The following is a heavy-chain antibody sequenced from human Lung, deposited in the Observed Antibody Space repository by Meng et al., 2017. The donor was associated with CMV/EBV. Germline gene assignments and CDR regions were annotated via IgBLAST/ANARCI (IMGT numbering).Heavy chain of an antibody. V-gene: IGHV1-2*02. Sequence: TFTGYYMHWVRQAPGQGLEWMGWLNANSGATNYAQKFQGRVTMTRDTSITTAYMELSRLRSDDTALYYCARFNAIFYDSSGHYYDHWGQGTPVTVSS. J-gene: IGHJ4*02. D-gene: IGHD3-22*01. CDR2: LNANSGAT. CDR3: ARFNAIFYDSSGHYYDH. CDR1: TFTGYY.